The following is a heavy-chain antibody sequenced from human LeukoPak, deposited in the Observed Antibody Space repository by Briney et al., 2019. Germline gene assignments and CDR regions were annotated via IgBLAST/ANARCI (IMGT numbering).Heavy chain of an antibody. CDR2: INHSGST. V-gene: IGHV4-34*01. D-gene: IGHD1-26*01. CDR1: GGSFSGYY. CDR3: ARGQDSGSYPEDAFDI. Sequence: TPSETLSLTCAVYGGSFSGYYWSWIRQPPGKGLEWIGEINHSGSTNYNPSLKSRVTVSVDTSKNQFSLKLSSVTAADTAVYYCARGQDSGSYPEDAFDIWGQGTMVTVSS. J-gene: IGHJ3*02.